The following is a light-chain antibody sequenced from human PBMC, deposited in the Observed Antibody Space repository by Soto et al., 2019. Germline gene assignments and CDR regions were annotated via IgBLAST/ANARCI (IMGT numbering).Light chain of an antibody. CDR2: DNN. CDR3: AAWDDSLNGLV. Sequence: QSVLTQPPSASGTPGQRVTISCSGSSSNIGINAVNWYQQLPGTAPKLVIYDNNQRPSGVPDRFSGSKSGISASLAISGLQSEDEADYSCAAWDDSLNGLVFGTGTNSPS. J-gene: IGLJ1*01. CDR1: SSNIGINA. V-gene: IGLV1-44*01.